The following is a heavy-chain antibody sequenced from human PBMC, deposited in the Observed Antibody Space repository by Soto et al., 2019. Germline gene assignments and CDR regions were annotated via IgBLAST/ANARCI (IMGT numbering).Heavy chain of an antibody. CDR1: GDSITGDAW. J-gene: IGHJ6*02. CDR3: ATQGFYSMGV. V-gene: IGHV4-4*02. CDR2: LHHSGAT. Sequence: QVQLQESGPGLVQPSGTLSLTCAVSGDSITGDAWWSWVRQPPGKGLEWIGELHHSGATNYNPSLKSRVTTSIDQSKNQFSLKLNSVTAADTAMIYCATQGFYSMGVWSRGTTVTVS.